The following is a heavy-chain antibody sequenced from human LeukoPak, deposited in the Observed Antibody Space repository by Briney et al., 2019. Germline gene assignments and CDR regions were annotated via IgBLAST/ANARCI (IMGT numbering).Heavy chain of an antibody. D-gene: IGHD3-3*01. V-gene: IGHV4-4*07. Sequence: SETLSLTCTVSGGSISSYYWSWIRQPAGKGLEWIGRIYTSGSTNYNPSLKSRVTMSVDTSKNQFSPKLSSVTAADTAVYYCARDSSDYDFWSGYLEDWFDPWGQGTLVTVSS. J-gene: IGHJ5*02. CDR3: ARDSSDYDFWSGYLEDWFDP. CDR1: GGSISSYY. CDR2: IYTSGST.